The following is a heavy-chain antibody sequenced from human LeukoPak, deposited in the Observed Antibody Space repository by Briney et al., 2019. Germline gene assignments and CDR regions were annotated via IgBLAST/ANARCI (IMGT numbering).Heavy chain of an antibody. J-gene: IGHJ4*02. D-gene: IGHD3-3*01. V-gene: IGHV3-23*01. CDR1: GFTFSSYA. CDR3: AKERKYYDFWSGYKPSSYSDY. Sequence: TGGSLRLSCAASGFTFSSYAMSWVRQAPGKGLEWVSAISGSGGSTYYADSVKGRFTISRDNSKNTLYLQMNSLRAEDTAVYYCAKERKYYDFWSGYKPSSYSDYWGQGTLVTVSS. CDR2: ISGSGGST.